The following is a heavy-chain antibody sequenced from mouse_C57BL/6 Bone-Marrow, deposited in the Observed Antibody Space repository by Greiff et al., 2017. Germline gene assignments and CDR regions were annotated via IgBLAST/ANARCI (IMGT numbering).Heavy chain of an antibody. J-gene: IGHJ3*01. CDR3: ARGRGCPLRWFAY. CDR2: ISEGGSYT. D-gene: IGHD1-1*01. CDR1: GFTFSSYA. Sequence: EVKLMESGGGLVKPGGSLKLSCAASGFTFSSYAMSWVRQTPEKRLEWVATISEGGSYTYYPDNVKGRFTISRDNAKNNLYLQMSHLKSEDTAMYYCARGRGCPLRWFAYWGQGTLVTVSA. V-gene: IGHV5-4*03.